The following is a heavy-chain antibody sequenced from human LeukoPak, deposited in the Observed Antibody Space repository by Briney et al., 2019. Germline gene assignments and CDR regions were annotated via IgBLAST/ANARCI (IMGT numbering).Heavy chain of an antibody. Sequence: SVKVSCKASGGTSSSYAISWVRQAPGQGLEWMGGIIPIFGTANYAQKFQGRVTITADESTSTAYMELSSLRSEDTAVYYCARYSSSWRTYFDYWGQGTLVTVSS. CDR2: IIPIFGTA. CDR1: GGTSSSYA. V-gene: IGHV1-69*13. J-gene: IGHJ4*02. D-gene: IGHD6-13*01. CDR3: ARYSSSWRTYFDY.